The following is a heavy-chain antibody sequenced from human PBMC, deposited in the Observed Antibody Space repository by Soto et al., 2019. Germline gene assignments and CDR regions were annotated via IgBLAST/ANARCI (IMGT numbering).Heavy chain of an antibody. D-gene: IGHD3-22*01. V-gene: IGHV4-59*01. CDR3: ARDYYDRSGSLCAFGS. CDR1: SGTISSEY. J-gene: IGHJ3*02. CDR2: IYYSGST. Sequence: SEAMPRTGARFSGTISSEYRSWMRQPPGKGLEWIGYIYYSGSTNYNPSLKSRVTISVDTSKNQFSLKLSSVTAADTAVYYCARDYYDRSGSLCAFGSSGQ.